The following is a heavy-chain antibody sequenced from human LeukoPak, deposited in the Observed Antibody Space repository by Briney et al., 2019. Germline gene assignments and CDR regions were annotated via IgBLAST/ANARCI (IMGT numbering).Heavy chain of an antibody. D-gene: IGHD6-19*01. V-gene: IGHV3-23*01. J-gene: IGHJ4*02. CDR2: ISGRGGST. Sequence: GGSLRLSCAASGFTFSSYAMSWVRQAPGKGLEWVSAISGRGGSTYYADSVKGRFTISRDNSKNTLCLQMNSLRAEDTAVYYCARDGLAVARDYWGQGTLVTVSS. CDR3: ARDGLAVARDY. CDR1: GFTFSSYA.